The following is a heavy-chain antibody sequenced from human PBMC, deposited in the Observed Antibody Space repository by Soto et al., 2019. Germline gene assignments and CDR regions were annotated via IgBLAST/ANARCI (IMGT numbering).Heavy chain of an antibody. D-gene: IGHD5-12*01. J-gene: IGHJ6*03. V-gene: IGHV3-66*01. CDR1: GFTVSSNY. Sequence: GGSLRLSCAASGFTVSSNYMSWVRQAPGKGLEWVSVIYSGGSTYYADSVKGRFTISRDNSKNTLYLQMNSLRAEDTAVYYCARIHGGYDYSTHHYYYMDVWGKGTTVTVSS. CDR3: ARIHGGYDYSTHHYYYMDV. CDR2: IYSGGST.